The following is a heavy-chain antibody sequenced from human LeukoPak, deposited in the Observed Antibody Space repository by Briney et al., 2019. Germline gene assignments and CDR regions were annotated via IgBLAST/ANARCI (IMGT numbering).Heavy chain of an antibody. V-gene: IGHV4-34*01. CDR2: INHSGST. CDR1: GGSFSGYY. D-gene: IGHD3-22*01. CDR3: ARGDYSSGYYDY. Sequence: SETLSLTCAVYGGSFSGYYWSWIRQPPGKGLEWIGEINHSGSTNYNPSLKSRVTISVDTSKNQFSLKLSSVTAADTAVYYCARGDYSSGYYDYWGQGTLVTVSS. J-gene: IGHJ4*02.